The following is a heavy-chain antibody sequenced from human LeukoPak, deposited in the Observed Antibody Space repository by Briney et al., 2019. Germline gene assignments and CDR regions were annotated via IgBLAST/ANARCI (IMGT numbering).Heavy chain of an antibody. CDR1: GYTFTSYY. Sequence: ASVKVSCKASGYTFTSYYMHWVRQAPGQGLEWMGWISAYNGNTNYAQKLQGRVTMTTDTSTSTAYMELRSLRSDDTAVYYCARAGIVVVPAAKVMDYWGQGTLVTVSS. D-gene: IGHD2-2*01. CDR2: ISAYNGNT. V-gene: IGHV1-18*04. J-gene: IGHJ4*02. CDR3: ARAGIVVVPAAKVMDY.